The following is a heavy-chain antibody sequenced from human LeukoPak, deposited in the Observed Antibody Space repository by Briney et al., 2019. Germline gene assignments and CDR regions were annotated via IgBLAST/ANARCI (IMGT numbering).Heavy chain of an antibody. Sequence: GRSLRLSCAASGFTFDDYAMHWVRQAPGKGLEWVSGISWNSGSIGYADSVKGRFTISRDNAKNSLYLQMNSLRAEDTALYYCAKDHSGTPWFDPWGQGTLVTVSS. V-gene: IGHV3-9*01. J-gene: IGHJ5*02. D-gene: IGHD1-26*01. CDR1: GFTFDDYA. CDR3: AKDHSGTPWFDP. CDR2: ISWNSGSI.